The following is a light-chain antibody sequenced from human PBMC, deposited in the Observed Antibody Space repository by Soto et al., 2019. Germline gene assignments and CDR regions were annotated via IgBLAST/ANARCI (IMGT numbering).Light chain of an antibody. Sequence: EVVMSPSPSPPSVSPGGRSTLSCRASQGIKDYLAWFQQKPGQAPRLLIYGASTRATDMPGRFSGSGSGTDFTLTISSLEPEDFAVYYCQQHSQWPITFGKGTRLEIK. V-gene: IGKV3-15*01. J-gene: IGKJ5*01. CDR3: QQHSQWPIT. CDR1: QGIKDY. CDR2: GAS.